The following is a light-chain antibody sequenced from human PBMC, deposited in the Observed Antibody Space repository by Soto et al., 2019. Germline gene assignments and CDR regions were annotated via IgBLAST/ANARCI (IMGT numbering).Light chain of an antibody. CDR2: DVS. CDR1: QGVTTN. V-gene: IGKV3-15*01. J-gene: IGKJ5*01. CDR3: QRYNNWPFS. Sequence: EIIMTQSPGTLYVSPGERATLSCRAAQGVTTNLAWYQQKSGQSPRLLIYDVSNRATGVPARLSGSGSETDFTLTISGLRSEDSAVYFCQRYNNWPFSFGQGTRLEIK.